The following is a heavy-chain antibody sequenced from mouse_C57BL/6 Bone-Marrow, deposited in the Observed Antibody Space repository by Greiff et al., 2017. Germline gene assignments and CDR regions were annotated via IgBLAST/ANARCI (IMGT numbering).Heavy chain of an antibody. D-gene: IGHD1-1*01. V-gene: IGHV2-9-1*01. CDR3: ARNGAVVGDFDY. J-gene: IGHJ2*01. Sequence: VQLVESGPGLVAPSQSLSITCTVSGFSLTSYAISWVRQPPGKGLEWLGVIWTGGGKNYNSALKSRLSISKDNSKSQVFLKMNSLQTDDTARYYCARNGAVVGDFDYWGQGTTLTVSS. CDR1: GFSLTSYA. CDR2: IWTGGGK.